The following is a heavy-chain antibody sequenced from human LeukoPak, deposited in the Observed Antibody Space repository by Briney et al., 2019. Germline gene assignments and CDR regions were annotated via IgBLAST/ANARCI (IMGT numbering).Heavy chain of an antibody. J-gene: IGHJ6*02. V-gene: IGHV3-7*03. Sequence: GGSLRLSCAAYGFTFSSYWMSWVRQAPGKGLEWVANIKQDGSKKYYVDSVKGRFTISRDNAENSLYLQMNSLRVEDTAVYYCAKDKDPYYYYGMDVWGQGTTVTVSS. CDR1: GFTFSSYW. CDR2: IKQDGSKK. CDR3: AKDKDPYYYYGMDV.